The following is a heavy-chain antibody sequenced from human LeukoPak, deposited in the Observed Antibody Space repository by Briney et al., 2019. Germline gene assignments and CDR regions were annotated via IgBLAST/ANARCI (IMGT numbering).Heavy chain of an antibody. CDR2: ISGSGGTT. D-gene: IGHD5-18*01. Sequence: GGSLRLSCAASGSTFSNYAMSWVRQAPGKGLEWVSGISGSGGTTYYADSVKGRFTVSRDNSKNTLYLQMNSLRAEDTAVYYCAKAGSYGPFLFDYWGQGTLVTVSS. CDR1: GSTFSNYA. CDR3: AKAGSYGPFLFDY. V-gene: IGHV3-23*01. J-gene: IGHJ4*02.